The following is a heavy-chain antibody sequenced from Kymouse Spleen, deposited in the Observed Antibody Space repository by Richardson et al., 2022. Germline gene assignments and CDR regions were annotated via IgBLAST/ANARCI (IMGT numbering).Heavy chain of an antibody. D-gene: IGHD3-10*01. CDR2: INPNSGGT. CDR3: ARDYYGSGSYYNGAFDI. CDR1: GYTFTGYY. J-gene: IGHJ3*02. V-gene: IGHV1-2*04. Sequence: QVQLVQSGAEVKKPGASVKVSCKASGYTFTGYYMHWVRQAPGQGLEWMGWINPNSGGTNYAQKFQGWVTMTRDTSISTAYMELSRLRSDDTAVYYCARDYYGSGSYYNGAFDIWGQGTMVTVSS.